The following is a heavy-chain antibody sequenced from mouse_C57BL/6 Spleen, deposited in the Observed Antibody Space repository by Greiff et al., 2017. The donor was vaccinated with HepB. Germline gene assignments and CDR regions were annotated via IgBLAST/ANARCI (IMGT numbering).Heavy chain of an antibody. Sequence: VQRVESGPGLVAPSQSLSITCTVSGFSLTSYAISWVRQPPGKGLEWLGVIWTGGGTNYNSALKSRLSISKDNSKSQVFLKMNSLQTDDTARYYCARKVYGSSYDWYFDVWGTGTTVTVSS. CDR1: GFSLTSYA. D-gene: IGHD1-1*01. V-gene: IGHV2-9-1*01. CDR2: IWTGGGT. CDR3: ARKVYGSSYDWYFDV. J-gene: IGHJ1*03.